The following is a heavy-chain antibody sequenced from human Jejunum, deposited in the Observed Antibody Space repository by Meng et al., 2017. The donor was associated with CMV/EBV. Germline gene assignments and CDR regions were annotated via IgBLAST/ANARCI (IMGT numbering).Heavy chain of an antibody. CDR2: INAYNGDT. Sequence: QAHRVESGGEVKKRGDSVKVSCKASGYPFTNYGITWGRQATGQGLEWTGWINAYNGDTNYAQTLQGRVTMTTDTSTSTAYMELRSLRSDDTAVYYCARVEVGITSGDYWGQGTLVTVSS. CDR1: GYPFTNYG. D-gene: IGHD1-26*01. CDR3: ARVEVGITSGDY. V-gene: IGHV1-18*01. J-gene: IGHJ4*02.